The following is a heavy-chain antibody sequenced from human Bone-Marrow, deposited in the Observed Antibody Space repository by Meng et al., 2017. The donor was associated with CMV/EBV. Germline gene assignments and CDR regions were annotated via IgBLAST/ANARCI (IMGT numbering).Heavy chain of an antibody. CDR2: ISWNSGSI. CDR1: GFTFDAYA. V-gene: IGHV3-9*01. D-gene: IGHD6-13*01. J-gene: IGHJ5*02. Sequence: GGSLRLSCAASGFTFDAYAMHWVRQAPGKGLEWVSGISWNSGSIGYADSVKGRFTISRDNAKNTLYLQMNSLRAEDTAVYYCARGTSIAAAGFDPWGQGTLVTVSS. CDR3: ARGTSIAAAGFDP.